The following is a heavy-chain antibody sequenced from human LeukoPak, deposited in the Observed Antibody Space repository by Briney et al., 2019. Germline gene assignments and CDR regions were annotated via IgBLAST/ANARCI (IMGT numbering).Heavy chain of an antibody. CDR1: GFTFSRYS. Sequence: GGSLRLSCGASGFTFSRYSMNWVSQAPGKGLEWDSSISSSGSYIYYADSVKGRFTISRDNAKNSLYLQMNSLRAEDTAVYYCASRNQYCGGDCFWAFDIWGQGTMVTVSS. CDR2: ISSSGSYI. V-gene: IGHV3-21*01. J-gene: IGHJ3*02. CDR3: ASRNQYCGGDCFWAFDI. D-gene: IGHD2-21*02.